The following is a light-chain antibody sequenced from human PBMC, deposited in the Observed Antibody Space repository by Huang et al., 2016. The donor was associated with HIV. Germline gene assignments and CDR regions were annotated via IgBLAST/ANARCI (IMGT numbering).Light chain of an antibody. CDR1: QSVNNQ. CDR3: QQYNNWPPWT. CDR2: DSS. V-gene: IGKV3-15*01. Sequence: EVVMTQSPVTLSVSPGERATLSCRASQSVNNQLAWFQQKPGQAPRLLIHDSSIRATGIQDRVSGSGSGKEFTLTISSLQSEDFAVYYCQQYNNWPPWTFGQGTKVEIK. J-gene: IGKJ1*01.